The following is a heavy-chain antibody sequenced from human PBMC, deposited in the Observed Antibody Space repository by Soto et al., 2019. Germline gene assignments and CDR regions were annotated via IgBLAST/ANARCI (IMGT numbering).Heavy chain of an antibody. V-gene: IGHV4-59*01. D-gene: IGHD4-17*01. CDR1: GGSLSSYY. Sequence: QVQLQESGPGLVKPAETLSLTCTVSGGSLSSYYWTWIRQPPGKGLEWIWYVYYSGNTNYNPSLKSQVTISVDTSKNQFCLKLGSVTAEDTAVYYCAKRPWADYGGIFEPWGQGTLVTVSS. CDR2: VYYSGNT. J-gene: IGHJ5*02. CDR3: AKRPWADYGGIFEP.